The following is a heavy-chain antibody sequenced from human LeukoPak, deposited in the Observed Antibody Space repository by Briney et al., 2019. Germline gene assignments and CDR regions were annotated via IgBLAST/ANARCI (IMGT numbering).Heavy chain of an antibody. D-gene: IGHD3-10*01. Sequence: GGSLRLSCAASGFSFSDTWMHWVRQAPGKGLEWVAIISYDGNNQHYADSVKGRFTISRDNSKNVLYLQMSSLGGADTAVYYCAKGPIHYRYYYYYMDVWGKGTTVTVSS. V-gene: IGHV3-30*18. J-gene: IGHJ6*03. CDR2: ISYDGNNQ. CDR3: AKGPIHYRYYYYYMDV. CDR1: GFSFSDTW.